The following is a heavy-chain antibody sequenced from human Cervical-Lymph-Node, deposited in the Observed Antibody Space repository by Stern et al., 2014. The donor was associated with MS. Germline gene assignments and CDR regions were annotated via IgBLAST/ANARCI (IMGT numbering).Heavy chain of an antibody. V-gene: IGHV3-23*04. CDR1: GFTFSTYA. CDR2: ISDSGVST. Sequence: EVQLVASGGGLVQPGGSLRLSCAASGFTFSTYAFSWVRQAPGKGLEWVSSISDSGVSTSDACSVKGRFTISRDNSKSMLYLEMQSLRAEDTAVYHCAKDLGRGVVVVPLYGLDVWGQGTTVTVSS. D-gene: IGHD2-2*01. J-gene: IGHJ6*02. CDR3: AKDLGRGVVVVPLYGLDV.